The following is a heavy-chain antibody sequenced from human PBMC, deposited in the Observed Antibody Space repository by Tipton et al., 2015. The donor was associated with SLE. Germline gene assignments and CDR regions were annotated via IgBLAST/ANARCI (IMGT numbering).Heavy chain of an antibody. CDR3: ARGLYYYDPQFDP. J-gene: IGHJ5*02. V-gene: IGHV4-39*07. CDR2: IHYSGST. D-gene: IGHD3-22*01. CDR1: GDSISSSSNH. Sequence: LRLSCTVSGDSISSSSNHWGWIRQPPGKNLEWIGSIHYSGSTYYNPSLKSRVTISVDTSKNQFSLKLSSVTAADTAVYFCARGLYYYDPQFDPWGQGTLVTVSS.